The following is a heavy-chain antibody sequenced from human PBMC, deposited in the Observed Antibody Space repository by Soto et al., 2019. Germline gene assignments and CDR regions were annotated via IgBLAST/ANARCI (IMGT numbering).Heavy chain of an antibody. Sequence: PSQTLSLTCAISGDSVSSNSAAWNWIRQSPSRGLEWLGRTYYRSKWYNDYAVSVKSRITINPDTSKNQFSLQLNSVTPEDTAVYYCARGPRIAAAGTNYYYGMDVWGQGTTVTGSS. D-gene: IGHD6-13*01. CDR3: ARGPRIAAAGTNYYYGMDV. J-gene: IGHJ6*02. CDR1: GDSVSSNSAA. CDR2: TYYRSKWYN. V-gene: IGHV6-1*01.